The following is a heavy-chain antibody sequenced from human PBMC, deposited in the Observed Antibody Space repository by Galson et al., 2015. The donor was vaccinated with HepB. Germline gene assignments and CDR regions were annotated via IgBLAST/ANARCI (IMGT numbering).Heavy chain of an antibody. D-gene: IGHD3-10*01. CDR1: GFTFSDYG. V-gene: IGHV3-30*03. CDR2: TSYDGRNK. Sequence: SLRLSCAASGFTFSDYGMHWVRQAPGKGPEWVALTSYDGRNKYYADSVKGRFTISRDNSKDTLYLQMNSLRPEDTAMYYCARDRRGRSRSSPHYWGQGTLVTVSS. CDR3: ARDRRGRSRSSPHY. J-gene: IGHJ4*02.